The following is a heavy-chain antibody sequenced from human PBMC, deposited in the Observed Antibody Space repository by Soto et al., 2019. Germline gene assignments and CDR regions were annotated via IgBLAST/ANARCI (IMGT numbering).Heavy chain of an antibody. Sequence: QVQLQESGPGLVKPSETLSLTCTVSGGSISSYYWSWIRQPPGKGLEWIGYIYYSGSTNYNPSLKSRVTISVDTSKNQFSLKLSSVTAADTAVYYCARDHMVRGVIIPGWFDPWGQGTLVTVSS. V-gene: IGHV4-59*01. CDR3: ARDHMVRGVIIPGWFDP. J-gene: IGHJ5*02. CDR2: IYYSGST. CDR1: GGSISSYY. D-gene: IGHD3-10*01.